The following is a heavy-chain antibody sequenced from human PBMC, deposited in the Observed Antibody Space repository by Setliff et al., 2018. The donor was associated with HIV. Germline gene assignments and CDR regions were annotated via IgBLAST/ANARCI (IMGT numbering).Heavy chain of an antibody. D-gene: IGHD3-3*01. Sequence: PSETLSLTCAVYGGSFSGYYWSWIRQPPGKGLEWIGEINNDRTTNYNPSLKSRVTISVDTSKNQFSLTLNSVTAADTAVYYCARGSRQLTIFGVVFKTNYYFMDVWGKGTAVTVSS. CDR1: GGSFSGYY. J-gene: IGHJ6*03. CDR3: ARGSRQLTIFGVVFKTNYYFMDV. CDR2: INNDRTT. V-gene: IGHV4-34*01.